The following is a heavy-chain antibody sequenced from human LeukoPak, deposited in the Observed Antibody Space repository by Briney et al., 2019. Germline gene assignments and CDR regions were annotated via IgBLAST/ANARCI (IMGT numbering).Heavy chain of an antibody. CDR1: GGSIRSYN. Sequence: SETLSLTCAVSGGSIRSYNWNWIRQPPGKGLEWIGYISETGSTNYNSSLENRVTLTLDTSKSQISLNLRSATVADTAVYYCARQDALGKFPPPYYLDVWGKGTTVIVS. V-gene: IGHV4-59*08. J-gene: IGHJ6*03. D-gene: IGHD1-26*01. CDR2: ISETGST. CDR3: ARQDALGKFPPPYYLDV.